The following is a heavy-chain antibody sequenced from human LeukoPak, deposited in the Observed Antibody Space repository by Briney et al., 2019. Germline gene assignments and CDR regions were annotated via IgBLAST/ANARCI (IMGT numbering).Heavy chain of an antibody. CDR2: IYYSGST. CDR3: ARPYGYGMDV. J-gene: IGHJ6*02. D-gene: IGHD4-17*01. Sequence: SETLSLTCTVSGVSISSYYWSWIRQPPGKGLEWIAYIYYSGSTNYNPSLKSRVTISVDTSKNQFSLKLSSATAADTAVYYCARPYGYGMDVWGQGTPVTVSS. CDR1: GVSISSYY. V-gene: IGHV4-59*01.